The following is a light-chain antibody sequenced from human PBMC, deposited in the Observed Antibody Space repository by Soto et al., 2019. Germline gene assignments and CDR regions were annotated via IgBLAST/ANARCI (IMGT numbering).Light chain of an antibody. V-gene: IGKV1-5*03. CDR1: QSISSW. Sequence: DIQMTHSPSTLSASVLYIVTITFRASQSISSWLAWYQQKPGKAPKLLIYKASSLESGVPSRFSGSGSGTEFTLTISSLQPDDFATYYCQHYNSYSEEFGQGTKVDIK. CDR3: QHYNSYSEE. CDR2: KAS. J-gene: IGKJ1*01.